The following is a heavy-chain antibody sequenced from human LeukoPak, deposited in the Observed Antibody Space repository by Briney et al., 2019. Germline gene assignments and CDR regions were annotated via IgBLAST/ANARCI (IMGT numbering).Heavy chain of an antibody. CDR2: INPSGGST. Sequence: ASVKVSCKASGYTFTSYYMHWVRQAPGQGLEWMGIINPSGGSTTYAQKFQGRVTMTRDMSTSTVYMELSSLRSEDTAVYYCARVAAEVVGVPGAIGFGWLRRDYYYMDVWGKGTTVTVSS. J-gene: IGHJ6*03. V-gene: IGHV1-46*01. CDR1: GYTFTSYY. CDR3: ARVAAEVVGVPGAIGFGWLRRDYYYMDV. D-gene: IGHD2-2*02.